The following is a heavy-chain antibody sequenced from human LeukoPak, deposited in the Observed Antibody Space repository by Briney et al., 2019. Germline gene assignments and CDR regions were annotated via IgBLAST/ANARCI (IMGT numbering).Heavy chain of an antibody. J-gene: IGHJ4*02. CDR1: GFTFSSYG. D-gene: IGHD3-10*01. V-gene: IGHV3-23*01. CDR3: AKVTYGSGTYGAFDY. Sequence: PGGSLRLSCVASGFTFSSYGMTWVRQAPGKGLEWVSAISGSGDSTYYADSVKGRFTISRDNSKNTLYLQMNSLRAEDTAVYYCAKVTYGSGTYGAFDYWGQGTLVTVSS. CDR2: ISGSGDST.